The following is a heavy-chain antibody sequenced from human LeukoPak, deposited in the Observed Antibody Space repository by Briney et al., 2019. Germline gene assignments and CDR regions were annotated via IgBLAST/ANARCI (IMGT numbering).Heavy chain of an antibody. J-gene: IGHJ4*02. CDR3: AKVSKAGSNSQFFDY. D-gene: IGHD1-26*01. CDR2: LSGSGVST. Sequence: GGSLRLLCAASGFTFSSYAMSWVRQAPGKGLEWVSTLSGSGVSTFYADSVKGRFTVSRHNSKNTLYLQMNSLSVEDTAEYYCAKVSKAGSNSQFFDYWGQGAVLTASS. V-gene: IGHV3-23*01. CDR1: GFTFSSYA.